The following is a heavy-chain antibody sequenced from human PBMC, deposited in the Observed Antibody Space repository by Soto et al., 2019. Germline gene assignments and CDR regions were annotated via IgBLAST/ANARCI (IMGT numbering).Heavy chain of an antibody. D-gene: IGHD3-10*01. Sequence: QVQLVQSGAEVKEPGDSVRVSCEASGYTFTAYYIHWVRQAPGQGLEWMGWINPKFGDTTYAQDFKGRVAMTRDMSISTFYMELSRLTSDDTAIYYCARNMDYYYGPGSGNGHGFWGQGTTVTVFS. V-gene: IGHV1-2*02. CDR3: ARNMDYYYGPGSGNGHGF. J-gene: IGHJ6*02. CDR1: GYTFTAYY. CDR2: INPKFGDT.